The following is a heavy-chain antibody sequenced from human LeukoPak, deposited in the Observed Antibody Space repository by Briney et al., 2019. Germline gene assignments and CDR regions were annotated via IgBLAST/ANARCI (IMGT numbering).Heavy chain of an antibody. V-gene: IGHV3-53*04. CDR3: ARGLQQQLGWFDP. D-gene: IGHD6-13*01. J-gene: IGHJ5*02. CDR2: IYSGGCT. CDR1: GFTVSNNY. Sequence: GGSLRLSCSASGFTVSNNYMSWVRQAPGKGLEWVSIIYSGGCTNYADSVKGRFTISRNNSKNTLYLQMSSLRPDDTAVYYCARGLQQQLGWFDPWGQGTLVTVSS.